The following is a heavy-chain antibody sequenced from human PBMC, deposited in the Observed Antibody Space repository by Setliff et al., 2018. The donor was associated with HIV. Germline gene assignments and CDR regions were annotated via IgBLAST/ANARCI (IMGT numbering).Heavy chain of an antibody. Sequence: SSETLSLTCTGSGDSINSGDYYWSWIRKPPGKGLEWIGYIYHSGRTHYNPSLNSRVAFSVDTSKNQFSLKLYSVTVADTAFYYWARADSSSWFFATFDIWGQGTMVTVSS. V-gene: IGHV4-30-4*01. CDR2: IYHSGRT. CDR3: ARADSSSWFFATFDI. D-gene: IGHD6-13*01. J-gene: IGHJ3*02. CDR1: GDSINSGDYY.